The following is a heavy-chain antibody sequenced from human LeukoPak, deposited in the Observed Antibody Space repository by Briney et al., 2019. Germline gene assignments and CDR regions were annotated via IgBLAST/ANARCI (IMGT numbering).Heavy chain of an antibody. D-gene: IGHD2-2*01. CDR3: ARDPRWLPPDCTSTSCYETYFDP. J-gene: IGHJ5*02. CDR2: IYHSGSA. CDR1: GYSISSGYQ. V-gene: IGHV4-38-2*02. Sequence: SETLSLTCGVSGYSISSGYQWAWIRPSPGKGLEWIGIIYHSGSAHYNPSLKSRVTISVETSKNQFSLNMYSVTAADTAVYYCARDPRWLPPDCTSTSCYETYFDPWGQGTLVTVSS.